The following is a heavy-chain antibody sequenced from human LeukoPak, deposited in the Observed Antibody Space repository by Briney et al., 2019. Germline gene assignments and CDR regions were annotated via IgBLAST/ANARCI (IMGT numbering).Heavy chain of an antibody. CDR1: GFTFSDYY. D-gene: IGHD2-2*01. J-gene: IGHJ5*02. CDR3: ARDLSRDIVVVPAAMGWFDP. CDR2: ISSSGSTI. V-gene: IGHV3-11*04. Sequence: PGGSLRLSCAASGFTFSDYYMSWIRQAPGKGLEWVSYISSSGSTIYYVDSVKGRFTISRDNAKNSLYLQMNSLRAEDTAVYYCARDLSRDIVVVPAAMGWFDPWGQGTLVTVSS.